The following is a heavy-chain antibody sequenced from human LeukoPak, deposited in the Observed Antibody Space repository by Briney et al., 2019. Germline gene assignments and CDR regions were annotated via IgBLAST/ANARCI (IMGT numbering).Heavy chain of an antibody. J-gene: IGHJ4*02. CDR2: IWFDGSKT. V-gene: IGHV3-33*03. CDR3: AKDNMDTSSCLDY. Sequence: GGSLRLSCAASGFTFSDYAMHWVRQAPGKGLEWVAVIWFDGSKTYYADSVMGRFTISRDKSKNTLFLQMNSLRADDTAVYYCAKDNMDTSSCLDYWGQGTLVTVSS. D-gene: IGHD5-18*01. CDR1: GFTFSDYA.